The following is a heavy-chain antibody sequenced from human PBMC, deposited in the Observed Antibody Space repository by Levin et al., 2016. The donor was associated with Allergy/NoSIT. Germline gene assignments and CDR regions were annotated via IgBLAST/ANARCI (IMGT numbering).Heavy chain of an antibody. CDR2: INHSGST. D-gene: IGHD1-26*01. J-gene: IGHJ5*02. CDR3: ASTSVVGATMKAWFDP. V-gene: IGHV4-34*01. CDR1: GGSFSGYY. Sequence: SETLSLTCAVYGGSFSGYYWSWIRQPPGKGLEWIGEINHSGSTNYNPSLKSRVTISVDTSKNQFSLKLSSVTAADTAVYYCASTSVVGATMKAWFDPWGQGTLVTVSS.